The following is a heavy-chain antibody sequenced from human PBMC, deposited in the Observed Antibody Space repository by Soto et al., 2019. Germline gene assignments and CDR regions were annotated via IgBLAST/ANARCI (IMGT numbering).Heavy chain of an antibody. CDR1: GFQFSSYS. D-gene: IGHD6-6*01. V-gene: IGHV3-48*01. Sequence: GGSLRLSCAASGFQFSSYSMNWVRQAPGKGLEWVSYISKSSSTVYYADSVKGRFTMSRDNAKKSLYLQMNSLRAEDTAVYYCARDYSRGSSSGYFDYWGQGTLVTVSS. CDR2: ISKSSSTV. J-gene: IGHJ4*02. CDR3: ARDYSRGSSSGYFDY.